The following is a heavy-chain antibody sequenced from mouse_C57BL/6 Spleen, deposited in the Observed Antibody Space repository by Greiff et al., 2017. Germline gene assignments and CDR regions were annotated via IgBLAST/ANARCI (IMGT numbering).Heavy chain of an antibody. CDR2: IEPAHGNT. Sequence: EVQLQESVAELVRPGASVKLSCTASGFNIKNTYMHWVKQRPEQGLEWIGRIEPAHGNTKYAPKFQGKATITADTASNTAYLQISSLTSEDTAIYYCAFTTVVAGGYWGQGTTLTVSS. CDR3: AFTTVVAGGY. CDR1: GFNIKNTY. J-gene: IGHJ2*01. D-gene: IGHD1-1*01. V-gene: IGHV14-3*01.